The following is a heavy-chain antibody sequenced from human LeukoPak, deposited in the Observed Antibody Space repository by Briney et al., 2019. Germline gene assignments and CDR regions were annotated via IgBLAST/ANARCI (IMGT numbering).Heavy chain of an antibody. CDR3: ARDPINYDPTHFDY. V-gene: IGHV3-21*01. CDR1: GFTFSSYS. CDR2: ISSSSSYI. J-gene: IGHJ4*02. D-gene: IGHD1-7*01. Sequence: PGGSLRLSCAASGFTFSSYSMNWVRQAPGKGLEWVSSISSSSSYIYYADSVKGRFTISRDNAKNSLYLQMNSLRAEDTAVYYCARDPINYDPTHFDYWGQGTLVTVSS.